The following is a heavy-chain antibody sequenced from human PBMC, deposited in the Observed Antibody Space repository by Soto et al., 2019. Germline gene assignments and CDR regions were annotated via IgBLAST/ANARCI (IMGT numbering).Heavy chain of an antibody. J-gene: IGHJ4*02. CDR3: SRAPRPLVAAGRFDH. Sequence: SETLSLTCTVSDDSIGTVCWCCIRQSPAEGLEGMGYIFNTETTDYSNSINSRLTISVDPSKHQLSPKLRSVTAADTAIYYCSRAPRPLVAAGRFDHWGQGTLVTVSS. V-gene: IGHV4-59*01. CDR2: IFNTETT. D-gene: IGHD6-25*01. CDR1: DDSIGTVC.